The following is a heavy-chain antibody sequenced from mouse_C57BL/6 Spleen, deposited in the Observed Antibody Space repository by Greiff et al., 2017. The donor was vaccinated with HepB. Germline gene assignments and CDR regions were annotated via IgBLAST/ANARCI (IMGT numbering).Heavy chain of an antibody. J-gene: IGHJ1*03. D-gene: IGHD1-1*01. CDR3: ARGGGSSPGYFDV. CDR1: GFTFSSYG. Sequence: EVKLVESGGDLVKPGGSLKLSCAASGFTFSSYGMSWVRQTPDKRLEWVGTISSGGSYTYYPDSVKGRFTISRDNAKNTLYLQMSSLKSEDTAMYYCARGGGSSPGYFDVWGTGTTVTVSS. CDR2: ISSGGSYT. V-gene: IGHV5-6*01.